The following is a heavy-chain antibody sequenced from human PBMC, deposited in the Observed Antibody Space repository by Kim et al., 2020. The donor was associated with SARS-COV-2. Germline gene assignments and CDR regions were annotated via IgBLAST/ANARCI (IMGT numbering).Heavy chain of an antibody. V-gene: IGHV1-3*01. Sequence: KTKYSQKLPGRVTITRETSAGTAYMELSSLRSEDTAVYYCACSYLSYLGYWGQGTLVTVSS. J-gene: IGHJ4*02. D-gene: IGHD3-16*02. CDR2: KT. CDR3: ACSYLSYLGY.